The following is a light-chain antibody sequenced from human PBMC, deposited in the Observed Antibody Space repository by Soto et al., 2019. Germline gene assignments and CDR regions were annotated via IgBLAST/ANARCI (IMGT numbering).Light chain of an antibody. Sequence: NFMLTQPHSVSESPGKTVTISCTRSSGSIASNYVQWYQQRPGSAPTTVIYEDNQRPSGVPDRFSGSIDSSSNSASLTIPGLKTEDEADYYCQSYDSSNHEVFGGGTQLTVL. CDR3: QSYDSSNHEV. CDR1: SGSIASNY. J-gene: IGLJ3*02. V-gene: IGLV6-57*03. CDR2: EDN.